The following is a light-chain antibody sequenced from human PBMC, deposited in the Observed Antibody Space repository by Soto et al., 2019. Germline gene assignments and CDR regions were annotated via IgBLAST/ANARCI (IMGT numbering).Light chain of an antibody. CDR1: QGIREY. Sequence: DIQMTQSPSSLSASVGDRVTITCRASQGIREYLGWYQKKPGKPPKLLIYSASNLQSGVPSRFSGSGSGTDITLTISSLQPEDVATYYCQIYNSAPRPFGQGTRVEI. V-gene: IGKV1-27*01. CDR3: QIYNSAPRP. CDR2: SAS. J-gene: IGKJ1*01.